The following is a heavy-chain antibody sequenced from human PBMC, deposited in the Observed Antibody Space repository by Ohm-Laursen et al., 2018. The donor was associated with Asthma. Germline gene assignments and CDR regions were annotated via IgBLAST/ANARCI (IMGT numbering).Heavy chain of an antibody. CDR2: LNTDGSGT. CDR3: ARARSGSSYDY. CDR1: GFTFSSYW. Sequence: SLRLPCAASGFTFSSYWMHWVRQAPGKGPVWVSRLNTDGSGTWYADSVKGRFTISRDNAKNTLYLQMNSLRAEDTAVYYCARARSGSSYDYWGQRTLVTVSS. D-gene: IGHD1-26*01. J-gene: IGHJ4*02. V-gene: IGHV3-74*01.